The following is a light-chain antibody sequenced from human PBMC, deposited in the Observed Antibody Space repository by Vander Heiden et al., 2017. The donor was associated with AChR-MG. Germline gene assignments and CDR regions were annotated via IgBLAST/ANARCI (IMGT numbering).Light chain of an antibody. V-gene: IGLV2-8*01. CDR3: SSYAGSNNLV. CDR1: ANDVGSSDN. Sequence: QSALTQPPSASGSPGQSVTICCTGTANDVGSSDNSSWYQQQPGKAPKTMIYEGNKRPSGVPDRFSGSKSGNTTSLTVSVLQAEDEADYYCSSYAGSNNLVFGGGTKLTVL. J-gene: IGLJ3*02. CDR2: EGN.